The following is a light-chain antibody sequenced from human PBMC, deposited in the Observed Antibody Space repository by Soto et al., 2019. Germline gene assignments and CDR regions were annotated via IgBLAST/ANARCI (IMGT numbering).Light chain of an antibody. J-gene: IGKJ1*01. V-gene: IGKV3-20*01. Sequence: EFVLTQSPGTLSLSPVERATLSCMASQRVSSGYLAWYQQKPGQTPRLLIYGASGRATGIPDRFSGSGSGTDSTLTISRLEPEDFAVYYCQQYHTSPVTLGQGTKVDNK. CDR1: QRVSSGY. CDR2: GAS. CDR3: QQYHTSPVT.